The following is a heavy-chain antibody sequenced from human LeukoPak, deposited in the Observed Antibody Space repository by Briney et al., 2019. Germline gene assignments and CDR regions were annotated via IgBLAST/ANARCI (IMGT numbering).Heavy chain of an antibody. CDR3: AKGRDCSGGSCYSYYYYYYMDV. D-gene: IGHD2-15*01. CDR1: GFTFSSYA. V-gene: IGHV3-23*01. J-gene: IGHJ6*03. CDR2: ISGSGGST. Sequence: GRSLRLSCAASGFTFSSYAMHWVRQAPGKGLEWVSAISGSGGSTYYADSVKGRFTISRDNSKNTLYLQMNSLRAEDTAVYYCAKGRDCSGGSCYSYYYYYYMDVWGKGTTVTVSS.